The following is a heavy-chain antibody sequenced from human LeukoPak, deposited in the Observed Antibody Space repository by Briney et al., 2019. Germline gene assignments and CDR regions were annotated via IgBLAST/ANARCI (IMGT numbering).Heavy chain of an antibody. CDR3: AREADEAFDI. V-gene: IGHV3-21*01. J-gene: IGHJ3*02. CDR2: ISENSKDI. CDR1: GFTISSYS. Sequence: GGSLRLSCVVSGFTISSYSMNWVRQAPGKGLEWVSSISENSKDIFYVDSVKGRFTISRDNAKNSLYLQMTSLRADDTAVYYCAREADEAFDIWGQGTMVTVSS.